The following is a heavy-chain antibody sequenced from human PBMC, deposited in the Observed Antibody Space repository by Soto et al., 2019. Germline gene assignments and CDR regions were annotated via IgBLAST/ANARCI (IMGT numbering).Heavy chain of an antibody. CDR3: ARVSIESTTRDYDIFPGYLDY. V-gene: IGHV4-34*01. CDR2: INHSGST. D-gene: IGHD3-9*01. Sequence: QVQLQQWGAGLLKPSETLSLTCAVYGGSFSGYYWSWIRQPPGKGLAWIGEINHSGSTNYNTSLQRLATISVDMSKKQFSLKLSYVTASDTAVYYCARVSIESTTRDYDIFPGYLDYWGQGNLVTVSS. J-gene: IGHJ4*02. CDR1: GGSFSGYY.